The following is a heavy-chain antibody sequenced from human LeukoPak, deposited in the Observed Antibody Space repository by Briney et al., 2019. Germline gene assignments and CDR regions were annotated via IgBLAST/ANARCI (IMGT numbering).Heavy chain of an antibody. D-gene: IGHD2-21*02. CDR1: GGSFIGYY. Sequence: SETLSLTCNVSGGSFIGYYWTWIRQPPGKGLEWIAEINHIGTTNHNPSLKSRVTVSTDTSKKQFFLKLTSVNAADTALYYCARLVVTAPPYHYYMDVWGEGTTVTVSS. V-gene: IGHV4-34*01. CDR2: INHIGTT. CDR3: ARLVVTAPPYHYYMDV. J-gene: IGHJ6*03.